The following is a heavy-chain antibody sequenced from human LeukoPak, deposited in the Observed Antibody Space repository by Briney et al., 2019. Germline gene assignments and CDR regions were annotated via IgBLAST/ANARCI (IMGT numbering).Heavy chain of an antibody. Sequence: PSETLSLTCTVSGYSISSGYYWGWIRPHPGKGLEWIGNIYHSGSTYYNPSLKIRLTISVDTSKNRFSLKLSSVTAADTAVYYCARHRSGWLQSSFDYWGQGTLVTVSS. CDR1: GYSISSGYY. V-gene: IGHV4-38-2*02. CDR3: ARHRSGWLQSSFDY. CDR2: IYHSGST. D-gene: IGHD5-24*01. J-gene: IGHJ4*02.